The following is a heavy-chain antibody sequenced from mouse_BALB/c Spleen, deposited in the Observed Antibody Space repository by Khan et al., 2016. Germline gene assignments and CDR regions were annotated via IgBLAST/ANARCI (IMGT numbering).Heavy chain of an antibody. CDR2: IDPANGNT. D-gene: IGHD2-4*01. CDR1: GFNIKDTY. Sequence: VQLKQSGAELVKPGASVKLSCTASGFNIKDTYMHWVKQRPEQGLEWIGRIDPANGNTKYDPKFQGKATITADTSSNTAYLQLSSLTSEDTAVYYCARLDYDAGFAYWGQGTLVTVSA. J-gene: IGHJ3*01. V-gene: IGHV14-3*02. CDR3: ARLDYDAGFAY.